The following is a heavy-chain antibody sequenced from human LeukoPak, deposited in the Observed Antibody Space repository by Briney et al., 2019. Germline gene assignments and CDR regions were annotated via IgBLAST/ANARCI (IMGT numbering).Heavy chain of an antibody. CDR3: ARVPVRVFGVVKGRRPDAFDI. Sequence: PSETLSLTCAVYGGSFSGYYWSWIRQPPGKGLEWIGEINHSGSTNYNPSLKSRVTISVDTSKNQFSLKLSSVTAADTAVYYCARVPVRVFGVVKGRRPDAFDIWGQGTMVTVSS. CDR2: INHSGST. V-gene: IGHV4-34*01. CDR1: GGSFSGYY. D-gene: IGHD3-3*01. J-gene: IGHJ3*02.